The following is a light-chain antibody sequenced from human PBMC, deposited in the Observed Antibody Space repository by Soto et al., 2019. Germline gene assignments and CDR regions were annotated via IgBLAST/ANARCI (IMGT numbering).Light chain of an antibody. CDR3: SQRCILPFT. V-gene: IGKV3-11*01. CDR1: QGVSGY. CDR2: DAS. J-gene: IGKJ3*01. Sequence: EIVLTQSPATLSLSPGERATLSCRAGQGVSGYLAWYQQKPGQAPRLLIYDASNRATGIPTRFSGSGSGTGFTPNISSLKPEDFADYYCSQRCILPFTFGPGTKVDIK.